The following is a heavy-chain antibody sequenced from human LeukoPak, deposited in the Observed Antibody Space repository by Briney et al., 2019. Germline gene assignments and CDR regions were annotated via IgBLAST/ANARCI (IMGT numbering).Heavy chain of an antibody. V-gene: IGHV3-21*04. CDR2: ISSSSIYI. Sequence: PGGSLRLSCVASRFPFRNYSMNWVRQAPGKGLEWVSSISSSSIYIYHADSVRGRFTISRDNSKNTLYLQMNSLRAEDTAVYYCARDRYCSGGSCQPFDYWGQGTLVTVSS. CDR1: RFPFRNYS. CDR3: ARDRYCSGGSCQPFDY. D-gene: IGHD2-15*01. J-gene: IGHJ4*02.